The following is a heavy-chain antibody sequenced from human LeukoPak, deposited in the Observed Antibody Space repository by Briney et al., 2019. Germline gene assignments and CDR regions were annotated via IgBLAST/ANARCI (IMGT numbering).Heavy chain of an antibody. J-gene: IGHJ4*02. V-gene: IGHV3-7*05. D-gene: IGHD3-22*01. CDR3: ARSPVRHYETDC. CDR2: IKQDGSQK. CDR1: GFTFGSYW. Sequence: GGSLRLSRAASGFTFGSYWMSWVRQAPGKGLEWVANIKQDGSQKYHVDSLKDRFTISRDNAKNSLYLQMNSLRAEDTAVYYCARSPVRHYETDCWGQGTLVTVSS.